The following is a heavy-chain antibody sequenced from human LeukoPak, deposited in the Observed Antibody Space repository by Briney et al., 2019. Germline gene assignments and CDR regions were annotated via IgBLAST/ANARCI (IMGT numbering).Heavy chain of an antibody. CDR3: ARVSAAGTIYYFDY. Sequence: PSETLSLTCTVSGGSVSTSHYYWGWIRQPPGKGLEWIGYIYYSGRTYYNPSLKSRVTISVDTSKNQFSLKLSSVTAADTAVYYCARVSAAGTIYYFDYWGQGTLVTVSS. J-gene: IGHJ4*02. CDR2: IYYSGRT. D-gene: IGHD6-13*01. V-gene: IGHV4-39*07. CDR1: GGSVSTSHYY.